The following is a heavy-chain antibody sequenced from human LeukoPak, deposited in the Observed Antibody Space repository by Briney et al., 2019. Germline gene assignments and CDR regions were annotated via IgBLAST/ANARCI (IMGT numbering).Heavy chain of an antibody. CDR1: GGSISSSSYY. CDR2: IYYSGST. J-gene: IGHJ4*02. V-gene: IGHV4-39*01. Sequence: KPSETLSLTCTVSGGSISSSSYYWGWIRQPPGKGLEWIGSIYYSGSTYYNPSLKSRVTISVDTSKNQFSLKLSSVTAADTAVYYCARHRYYDSSGYPSYYFDYWGQGTLVTVSS. CDR3: ARHRYYDSSGYPSYYFDY. D-gene: IGHD3-22*01.